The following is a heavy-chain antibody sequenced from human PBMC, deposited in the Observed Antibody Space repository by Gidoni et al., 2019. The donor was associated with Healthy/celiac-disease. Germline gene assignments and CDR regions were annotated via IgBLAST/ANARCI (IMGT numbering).Heavy chain of an antibody. CDR1: GGSISSYY. Sequence: QVQLQESGPGLVKPSETLSLTCTVSGGSISSYYWSWIRQPAGKGLEWIGRIYTSGSTNYNPSLKSRVTMSVDTSKNQFSLKLSSVTAADTAVYYCAREYCSSTSCYSYWFDPWGQGTLVTVSS. V-gene: IGHV4-4*07. CDR3: AREYCSSTSCYSYWFDP. CDR2: IYTSGST. J-gene: IGHJ5*02. D-gene: IGHD2-2*01.